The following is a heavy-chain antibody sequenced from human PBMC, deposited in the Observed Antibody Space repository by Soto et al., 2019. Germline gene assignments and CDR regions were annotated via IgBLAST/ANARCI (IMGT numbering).Heavy chain of an antibody. J-gene: IGHJ4*02. CDR1: GGSISSYY. CDR2: IYYNGST. D-gene: IGHD1-7*01. CDR3: ARVPAYDITAAGTLDH. Sequence: SETLSLTCTVSGGSISSYYWSWIRQPPGKGLEWIGDIYYNGSTNYNPSLKSRVTLSVDTSKNRFSLKLTSISAADTAAYYCARVPAYDITAAGTLDHWGQGTLVTVSS. V-gene: IGHV4-59*12.